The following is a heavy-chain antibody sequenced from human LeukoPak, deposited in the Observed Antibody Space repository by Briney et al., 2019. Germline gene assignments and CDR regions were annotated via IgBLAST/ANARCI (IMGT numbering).Heavy chain of an antibody. D-gene: IGHD6-6*01. V-gene: IGHV1-24*01. J-gene: IGHJ4*02. Sequence: ASVTVSCKVSGYTLTELSMHWVRQAPGKGLEWMGGFHPEDGETIYAQKFQGRVTMTEDTSTDTAYMELSSLRSEDTAVYYCATPFGYYSGSSLFNYWGQGTLVTVSS. CDR1: GYTLTELS. CDR2: FHPEDGET. CDR3: ATPFGYYSGSSLFNY.